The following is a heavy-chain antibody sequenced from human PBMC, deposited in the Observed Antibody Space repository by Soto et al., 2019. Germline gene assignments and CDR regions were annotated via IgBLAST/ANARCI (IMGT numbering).Heavy chain of an antibody. CDR2: ISYDGTNK. J-gene: IGHJ4*02. Sequence: QVQLVESGGGVVQPGRSLRLSCAASGFTFSTYAMHWVRQAPGKGLEWVTVISYDGTNKYYADSVRGRFTISRDNSKNTVYLQMNSLRAEDTAVYYCDRENVDIVSTMFPYFDNWGQGNLDTVSS. CDR3: DRENVDIVSTMFPYFDN. D-gene: IGHD5-12*01. CDR1: GFTFSTYA. V-gene: IGHV3-30*03.